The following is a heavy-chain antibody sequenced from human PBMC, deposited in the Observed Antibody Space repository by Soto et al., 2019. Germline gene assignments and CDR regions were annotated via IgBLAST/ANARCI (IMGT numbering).Heavy chain of an antibody. Sequence: SETLSLTCTVSGGSISSGGYYWSWIRQHPGKGLEWIGYIYYSGSTYYNPSLKSRVTISVDTSKNQFSLKLSSVTAADTAVYYCARGQQLVLFDYWGQGTLVTVSS. V-gene: IGHV4-31*03. CDR1: GGSISSGGYY. D-gene: IGHD6-13*01. CDR3: ARGQQLVLFDY. CDR2: IYYSGST. J-gene: IGHJ4*02.